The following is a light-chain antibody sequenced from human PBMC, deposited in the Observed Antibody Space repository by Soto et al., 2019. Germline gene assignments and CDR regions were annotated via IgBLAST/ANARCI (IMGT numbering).Light chain of an antibody. J-gene: IGKJ1*01. CDR1: QSISSW. V-gene: IGKV1-5*01. CDR2: DAS. CDR3: QHYDTYRAT. Sequence: DIQMPQSPSTLSASVGDRVTITCRASQSISSWLAWYQQKPGKAPKLLIYDASSLESGVPSRFSGSGSGTEFTLTISGLQPDDFATYYCQHYDTYRATFGLGTKVDI.